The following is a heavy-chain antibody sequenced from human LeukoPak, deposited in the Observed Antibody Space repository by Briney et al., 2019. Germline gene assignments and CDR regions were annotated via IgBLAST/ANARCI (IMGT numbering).Heavy chain of an antibody. J-gene: IGHJ6*03. CDR2: IFYSGST. CDR3: ARVKDFWSGYYDNYYYYMDV. Sequence: SETLSLTCTVSGGSISSSSYYWGWIRQPPGKGLEWIGYIFYSGSTKYNPSLKSRVTISVDTSKNQFSLKLSSVTAADTAVYYCARVKDFWSGYYDNYYYYMDVWGKGTTVTVSS. D-gene: IGHD3-3*01. CDR1: GGSISSSSYY. V-gene: IGHV4-61*05.